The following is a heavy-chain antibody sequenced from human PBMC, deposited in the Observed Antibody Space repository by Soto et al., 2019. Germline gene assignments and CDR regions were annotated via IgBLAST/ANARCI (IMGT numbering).Heavy chain of an antibody. CDR1: GGTFSSYA. D-gene: IGHD2-15*01. V-gene: IGHV1-69*12. J-gene: IGHJ6*02. Sequence: QVQLVQAGAEVKKPGSSVKVSCKASGGTFSSYAINWVRQAPGQGLEWMGGIIPIFGTADYAQEFQGRVTITADESTGTAYMELSSLRSEHTAVYYCERVVAAGVYYYYGMDVWGQGTTVTVSS. CDR2: IIPIFGTA. CDR3: ERVVAAGVYYYYGMDV.